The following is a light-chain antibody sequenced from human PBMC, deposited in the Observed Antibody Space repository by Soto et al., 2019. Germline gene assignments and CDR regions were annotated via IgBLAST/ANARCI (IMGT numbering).Light chain of an antibody. CDR1: QSISSY. CDR3: QQSYSTPPGWT. CDR2: AAS. Sequence: DIQMTQSPSSLSASVGDRVTITCRASQSISSYLHWYQQKPGKAPKLLIYAASSLQSGVPSRFSGSGSGTDFTLTISSLQPEDFATYYCQQSYSTPPGWTFGQGTKVELK. J-gene: IGKJ1*01. V-gene: IGKV1-39*01.